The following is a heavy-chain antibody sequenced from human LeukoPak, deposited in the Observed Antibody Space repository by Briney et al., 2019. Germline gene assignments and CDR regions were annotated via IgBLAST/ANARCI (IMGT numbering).Heavy chain of an antibody. CDR2: ICDEGSNK. V-gene: IGHV3-33*01. J-gene: IGHJ3*02. Sequence: PGGSLRLSCAASGFTFCSYGMHWVRQAPGKALEGVAVICDEGSNKYYADSVKGRLTISRDSSKSTLYLLMNSLRAQDMAVYYCPRVGGQMSFFDMWGQGTMVTVTS. CDR3: PRVGGQMSFFDM. CDR1: GFTFCSYG. D-gene: IGHD5-24*01.